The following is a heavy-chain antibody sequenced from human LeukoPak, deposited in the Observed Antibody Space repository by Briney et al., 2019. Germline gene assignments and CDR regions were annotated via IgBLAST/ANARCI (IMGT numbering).Heavy chain of an antibody. CDR3: ATGDFDIGWFDP. D-gene: IGHD3-22*01. V-gene: IGHV4-39*01. Sequence: SETVSLTSTVSGGSIITSTYYWAWVRQPPGKGLEWIGSYYYSGSTYYHPSLKSRVDISADTSRNQFSLRLNFVPAADTAVYYCATGDFDIGWFDPWGQGTLVTDSS. CDR1: GGSIITSTYY. CDR2: YYYSGST. J-gene: IGHJ5*02.